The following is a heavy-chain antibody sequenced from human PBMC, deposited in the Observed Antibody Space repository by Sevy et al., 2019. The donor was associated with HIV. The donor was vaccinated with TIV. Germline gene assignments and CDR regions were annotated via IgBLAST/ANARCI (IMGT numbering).Heavy chain of an antibody. CDR3: ARAFVDTAMVTNY. D-gene: IGHD5-18*01. J-gene: IGHJ4*02. CDR1: GYTFTSYG. CDR2: ISAYNGNK. Sequence: GSVKVSCKASGYTFTSYGISWVRQAPGQGLEWMGGISAYNGNKKYAQKVQGRVTMTTDTSKSTAYMELRSLRSDDTAVYYCARAFVDTAMVTNYWGQGTLVTVSS. V-gene: IGHV1-18*01.